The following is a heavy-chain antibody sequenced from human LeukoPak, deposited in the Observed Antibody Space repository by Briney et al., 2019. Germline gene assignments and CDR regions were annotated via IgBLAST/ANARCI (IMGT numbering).Heavy chain of an antibody. J-gene: IGHJ4*02. CDR2: IYYSGST. D-gene: IGHD4-17*01. Sequence: KPSETLSLTCTVSGASINSYFWSWIRQPPGKGLEWIGYIYYSGSTNYNPSLKSRVTISVDTSKNQFSLKLSSVTAADTAVYYCARGKTTVTTCFDYWGQGTLVTVSS. CDR1: GASINSYF. V-gene: IGHV4-59*01. CDR3: ARGKTTVTTCFDY.